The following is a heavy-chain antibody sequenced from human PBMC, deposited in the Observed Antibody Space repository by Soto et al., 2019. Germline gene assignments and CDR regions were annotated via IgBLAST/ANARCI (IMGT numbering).Heavy chain of an antibody. CDR1: GYTFTGYY. Sequence: ASVKVSCKASGYTFTGYYMHWVRQAPGQGLEWMGWINPNSGGTNYAQKFQGWVTMTRDTSISTAYMELSRLRSDDTAVYYCARGGVDTAIAPSDAFDIWGQGTMVTVSS. V-gene: IGHV1-2*04. CDR2: INPNSGGT. J-gene: IGHJ3*02. CDR3: ARGGVDTAIAPSDAFDI. D-gene: IGHD5-18*01.